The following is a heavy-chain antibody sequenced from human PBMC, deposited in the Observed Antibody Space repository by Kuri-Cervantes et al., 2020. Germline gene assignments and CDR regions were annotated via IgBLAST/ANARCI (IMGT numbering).Heavy chain of an antibody. V-gene: IGHV3-30*02. D-gene: IGHD6-13*01. CDR2: IRFDGSST. J-gene: IGHJ6*03. CDR1: GFTFSRHG. Sequence: GESLKISCAASGFTFSRHGMHWVRQAPGKGLEWVAFIRFDGSSTYHVDSVKGRFTISRDNFKNTLYLQMNSLRTEDTAVYYCARAAIAAAGKLSYMDVWGKGTTVTVSS. CDR3: ARAAIAAAGKLSYMDV.